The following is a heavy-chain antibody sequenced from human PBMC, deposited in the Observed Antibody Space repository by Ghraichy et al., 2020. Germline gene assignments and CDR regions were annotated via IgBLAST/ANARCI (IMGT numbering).Heavy chain of an antibody. CDR2: IYTSGST. D-gene: IGHD5-18*01. J-gene: IGHJ2*01. CDR3: AREGYSYGYDWYFDL. Sequence: SETLSLTCTVSGGSISSYYWSWIRQPAGKGLEWIGRIYTSGSTNYNPSLKSRVTMSVDTSKNQFSLKLSSVTAADTAVYYCAREGYSYGYDWYFDLWGRGTLVTVSS. CDR1: GGSISSYY. V-gene: IGHV4-4*07.